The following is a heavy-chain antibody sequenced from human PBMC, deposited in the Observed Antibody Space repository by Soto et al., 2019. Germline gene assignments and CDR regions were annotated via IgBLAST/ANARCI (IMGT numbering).Heavy chain of an antibody. J-gene: IGHJ3*02. CDR3: AKQSRPPRILTGYYLRFDI. V-gene: IGHV4-59*08. CDR1: GVSFSSYY. D-gene: IGHD3-9*01. CDR2: IHYSGST. Sequence: QVQLQESGPGLVKPSETLSLTCTVSGVSFSSYYWSWIRQPPGKGLEWIGYIHYSGSTSYNPSLRGRVAISVDTSKNQFSLKLSSVTAADTAVYYCAKQSRPPRILTGYYLRFDIWVQGTMVTVSS.